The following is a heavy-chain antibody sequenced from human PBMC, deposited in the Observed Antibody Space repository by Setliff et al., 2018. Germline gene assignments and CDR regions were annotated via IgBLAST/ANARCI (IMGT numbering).Heavy chain of an antibody. Sequence: LSLTCTVSGGSISSYYWSWIRQPPGKGLEWIGYIYTSGSTNYNPSLKSRVTISVDTSKNQFSLKLSSVTAADTAVYYCARLGTTTFDLHHDYWGQGALVTVSS. J-gene: IGHJ4*02. CDR2: IYTSGST. CDR3: ARLGTTTFDLHHDY. D-gene: IGHD1-1*01. V-gene: IGHV4-4*08. CDR1: GGSISSYY.